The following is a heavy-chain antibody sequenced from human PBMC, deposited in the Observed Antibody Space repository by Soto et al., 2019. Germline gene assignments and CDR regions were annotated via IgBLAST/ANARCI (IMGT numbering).Heavy chain of an antibody. J-gene: IGHJ4*02. CDR3: ASRSYDFWSGYPKNY. Sequence: PSETLSLTCAVYGGSFSGYYWSWIRQPPGKGLEWIGEINHSGSTNYNPSLKSRVTISVDTSKNQFSLKLSSVTAADTAVYYCASRSYDFWSGYPKNYWGQGTLVTVSS. V-gene: IGHV4-34*01. CDR1: GGSFSGYY. D-gene: IGHD3-3*01. CDR2: INHSGST.